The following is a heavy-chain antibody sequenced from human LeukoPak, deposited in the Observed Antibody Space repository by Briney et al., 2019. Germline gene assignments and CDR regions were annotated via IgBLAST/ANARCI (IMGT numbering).Heavy chain of an antibody. J-gene: IGHJ4*02. D-gene: IGHD6-19*01. CDR2: ILGSGGST. Sequence: GGSLRLSCAASGFTFSNYAMSLVPQAPGKGLEWVSAILGSGGSTYYADSVKGRFTISRDNSKNTLYLQMNSLRAEDTAVYYCAKDLTAYSRGWYKGGYYFDYWGQGTPVTVSS. CDR1: GFTFSNYA. CDR3: AKDLTAYSRGWYKGGYYFDY. V-gene: IGHV3-23*01.